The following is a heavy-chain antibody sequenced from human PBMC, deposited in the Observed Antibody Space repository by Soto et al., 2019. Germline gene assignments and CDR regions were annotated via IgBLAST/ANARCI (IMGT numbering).Heavy chain of an antibody. V-gene: IGHV4-31*02. CDR1: GGSITSGGYS. Sequence: SETLSLTCYVSGGSITSGGYSWTWIRHQPGKALQWIGYIFDSGSAYYNPSLKSRLTISVDTGKDLFSLELSSVTAADTAVYYCARGSGYYRNFDSWGQGTLVTVSS. J-gene: IGHJ4*02. CDR2: IFDSGSA. D-gene: IGHD3-3*01. CDR3: ARGSGYYRNFDS.